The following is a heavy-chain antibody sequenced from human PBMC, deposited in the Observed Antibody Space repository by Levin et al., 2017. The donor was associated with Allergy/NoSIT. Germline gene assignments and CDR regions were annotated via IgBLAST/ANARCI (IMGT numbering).Heavy chain of an antibody. CDR2: IYYSGST. V-gene: IGHV4-39*07. D-gene: IGHD3-3*01. CDR1: GGSISSSSYY. CDR3: ARDLRGLWSGLYYFDY. J-gene: IGHJ4*02. Sequence: ASETLSLTCTVSGGSISSSSYYWGWIRQPPGKGLEWIGSIYYSGSTYYNPSLKSRVTISVDTSKNQFSLKLSSVTAADTAVYYCARDLRGLWSGLYYFDYWGQGTLVTVSS.